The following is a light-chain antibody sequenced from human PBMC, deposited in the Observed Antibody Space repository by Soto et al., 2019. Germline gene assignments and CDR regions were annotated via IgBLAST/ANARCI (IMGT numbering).Light chain of an antibody. CDR2: GAS. CDR3: QQYFNWPYT. Sequence: EIVMTQSPATLSVSPGERATLSCRASQSVSSNLAWYQQKPAQAPRLLIYGASTRATGIPARFSGSGSGTEFTLTISSLQSEDSAVYYCQQYFNWPYTFGQGTKVDIK. V-gene: IGKV3-15*01. CDR1: QSVSSN. J-gene: IGKJ2*01.